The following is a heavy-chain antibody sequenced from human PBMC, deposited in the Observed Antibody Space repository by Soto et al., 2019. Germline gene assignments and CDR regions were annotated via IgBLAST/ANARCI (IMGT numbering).Heavy chain of an antibody. CDR2: INHSGST. CDR1: GGSFSGYY. Sequence: QVQLQQWGAGLLKPSETLSLTCAVYGGSFSGYYWSWIRQPPGKGLEWIGEINHSGSTNYNPSLKSRVTISVDTSKNQFSLKLSSVTAADTAVYYCARGLPSREGYSPRPRYYGMDVWAKGPRSPSP. V-gene: IGHV4-34*01. J-gene: IGHJ6*02. CDR3: ARGLPSREGYSPRPRYYGMDV. D-gene: IGHD1-1*01.